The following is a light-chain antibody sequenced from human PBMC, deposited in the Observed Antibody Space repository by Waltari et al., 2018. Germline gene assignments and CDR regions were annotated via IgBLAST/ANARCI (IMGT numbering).Light chain of an antibody. V-gene: IGLV2-14*01. CDR2: QVT. CDR3: SSYTDSTTVV. Sequence: QSALTQPASVSGSPGQSITISCSGSPTDIGTYDYLSWYQQYPGKAPKLILYQVTIRPSGVSNRFSGSKSGNTASLTISGLQTDDEAIYYCSSYTDSTTVVFGGGTVVTVL. J-gene: IGLJ2*01. CDR1: PTDIGTYDY.